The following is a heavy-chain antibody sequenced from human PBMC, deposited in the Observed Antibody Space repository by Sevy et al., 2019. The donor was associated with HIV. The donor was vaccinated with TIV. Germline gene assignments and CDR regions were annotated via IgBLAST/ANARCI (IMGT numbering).Heavy chain of an antibody. J-gene: IGHJ4*02. Sequence: GGSLRLSCAASGFTFRTYSMNWVRQAPGKGLEWLSSISDDSRYIYYSDSVKGRFTISRANAKNFLFLQTNNLRVEDTAIYYCARDFTVFGVVSGIDYWGQGNLVTVSS. V-gene: IGHV3-21*04. CDR2: ISDDSRYI. CDR3: ARDFTVFGVVSGIDY. D-gene: IGHD3-3*01. CDR1: GFTFRTYS.